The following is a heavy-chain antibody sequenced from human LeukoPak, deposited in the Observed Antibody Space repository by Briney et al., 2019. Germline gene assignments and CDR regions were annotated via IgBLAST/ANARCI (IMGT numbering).Heavy chain of an antibody. CDR1: GGSISSGSYY. D-gene: IGHD1-7*01. Sequence: SQTLSLTCTVSGGSISSGSYYWSWIRQPAGKGLEWIGRIYTSGSTNYNPSLKSRVTISVDTSKNQFSLKLSSVTAADTAVYYCARGNWNYASFWFDPWGQGTLVTVSS. V-gene: IGHV4-61*02. CDR3: ARGNWNYASFWFDP. J-gene: IGHJ5*02. CDR2: IYTSGST.